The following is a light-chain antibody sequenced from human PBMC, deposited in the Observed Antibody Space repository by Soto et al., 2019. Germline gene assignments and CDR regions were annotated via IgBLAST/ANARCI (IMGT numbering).Light chain of an antibody. Sequence: VMTQSPATLSVSPGERATLSCRASRSFNSELAWYQQKPGQAPRLLIYGASSRATDIPARFSGSGSGTEFTLAISSLQSEDFAVYYCQQYSDWPWTFGQGTKVEIK. CDR3: QQYSDWPWT. V-gene: IGKV3-15*01. CDR2: GAS. CDR1: RSFNSE. J-gene: IGKJ1*01.